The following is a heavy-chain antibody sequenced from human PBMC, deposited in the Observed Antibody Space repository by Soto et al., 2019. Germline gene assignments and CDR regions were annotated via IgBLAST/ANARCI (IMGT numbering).Heavy chain of an antibody. J-gene: IGHJ4*02. Sequence: QVHLQESGPGLVKPSQTLSLTCTVSGGSISSGGYYWTWIRQHPGKGLEWIGHIYYSGTTNYNPSLKSRLALSVDTSKNQFSLNLSSVTAADTAVYYCARGPNFGYYGGNDYWGQGALVTVSS. CDR3: ARGPNFGYYGGNDY. D-gene: IGHD4-17*01. CDR1: GGSISSGGYY. CDR2: IYYSGTT. V-gene: IGHV4-31*03.